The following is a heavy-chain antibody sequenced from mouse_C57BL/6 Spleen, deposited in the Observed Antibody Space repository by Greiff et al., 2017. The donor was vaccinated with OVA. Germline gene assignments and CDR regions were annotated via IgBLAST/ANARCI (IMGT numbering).Heavy chain of an antibody. Sequence: DVKLVESGGDLVKPGGSLKLSCAASGFTFSSYGMSWVRQTPDKRLEWVATISSGRSYTYYPDNVKGRFPISRDTAKNTPYLQMSSLKSEDTAMDYCARQIYYDYDTWFAYWGQGTLVTVSA. CDR2: ISSGRSYT. V-gene: IGHV5-6*02. D-gene: IGHD2-4*01. CDR1: GFTFSSYG. J-gene: IGHJ3*01. CDR3: ARQIYYDYDTWFAY.